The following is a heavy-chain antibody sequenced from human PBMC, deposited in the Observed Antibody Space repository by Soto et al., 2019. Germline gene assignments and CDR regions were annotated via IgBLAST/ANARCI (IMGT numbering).Heavy chain of an antibody. CDR3: AKSPLSSCWFFYY. V-gene: IGHV3-23*01. Sequence: LRLSCAASGFTFSSYAMSWVRQAPGKGLEWVSTISGSGGSTYYADSVKGQFTISRDNSKNTLYLQMNSLRAEDTAVYYCAKSPLSSCWFFYYWCQGPLVTLS. CDR2: ISGSGGST. J-gene: IGHJ4*02. CDR1: GFTFSSYA. D-gene: IGHD3-22*01.